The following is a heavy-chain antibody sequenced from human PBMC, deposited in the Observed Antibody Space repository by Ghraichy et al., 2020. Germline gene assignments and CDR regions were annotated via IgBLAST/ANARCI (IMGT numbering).Heavy chain of an antibody. J-gene: IGHJ4*02. D-gene: IGHD3-10*01. CDR3: ARLKGGAIIDY. CDR2: INYVRNT. CDR1: GGSISSYY. V-gene: IGHV4-59*08. Sequence: SQTLSLTCTVSGGSISSYYWSWIRQPPGKGLEWIGYINYVRNTNYNPSLKSRLTISIDMSKNQFSLKLTSVTASDTAVYYCARLKGGAIIDYWGQGTLVTVSS.